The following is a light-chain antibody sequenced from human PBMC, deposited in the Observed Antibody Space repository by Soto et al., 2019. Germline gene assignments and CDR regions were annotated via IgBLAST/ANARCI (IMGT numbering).Light chain of an antibody. CDR1: SSDVGGYNY. V-gene: IGLV2-14*01. CDR2: DVS. J-gene: IGLJ2*01. CDR3: SSYTSSSKGV. Sequence: QSALTQPASVSGSPGQSITISCTGTSSDVGGYNYVSWYQQHPGNAPKLMIYDVSNRPSGVSNRFSGSKSGNTASLTISGLQAEDEADYYCSSYTSSSKGVFGGGTKLTVL.